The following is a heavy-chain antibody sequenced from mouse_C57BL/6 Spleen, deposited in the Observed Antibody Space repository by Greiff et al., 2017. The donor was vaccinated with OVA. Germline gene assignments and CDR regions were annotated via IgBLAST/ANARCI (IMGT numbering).Heavy chain of an antibody. Sequence: EVKLVESGGGLVKPGGSLKLSCAASGFTFSSYAMSWVRQTPEKRLEWVATISDGGSYTYYPDNVTGRFTISRDNAKNNLYLQMSHLKSEDTAMYYCARDRDEYFDYWGQGTTLTVSS. D-gene: IGHD3-3*01. V-gene: IGHV5-4*01. CDR1: GFTFSSYA. J-gene: IGHJ2*01. CDR3: ARDRDEYFDY. CDR2: ISDGGSYT.